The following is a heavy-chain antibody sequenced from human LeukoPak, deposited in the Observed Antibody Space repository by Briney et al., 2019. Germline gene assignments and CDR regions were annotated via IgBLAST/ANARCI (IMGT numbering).Heavy chain of an antibody. CDR1: CGSITGSY. V-gene: IGHV4-59*07. D-gene: IGHD3-10*01. CDR2: IYYSGST. J-gene: IGHJ4*02. Sequence: SDTLSLTCTVSCGSITGSYSSCLPPPPGQGLAYLGYIYYSGSTNYNPSLKSRVTISVDPSKNQFSLKLTSVTAADTAVYYCATAGPISGRHNYFDSWGQGTLVTVSS. CDR3: ATAGPISGRHNYFDS.